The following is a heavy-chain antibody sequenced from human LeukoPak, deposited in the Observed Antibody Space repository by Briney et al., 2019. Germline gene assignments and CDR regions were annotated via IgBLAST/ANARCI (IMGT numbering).Heavy chain of an antibody. V-gene: IGHV3-7*03. D-gene: IGHD1-14*01. CDR3: ARETGGTHKSRFDP. CDR2: INQDGTDK. Sequence: GSLRLSCAASGFTFSGRWMSWLRQAPGKGLEWVANINQDGTDKYYVDSVKGRFTISRDNAKNSLYLQMNSLRAEDTAVYYCARETGGTHKSRFDPWGQGTLVTVSS. CDR1: GFTFSGRW. J-gene: IGHJ5*02.